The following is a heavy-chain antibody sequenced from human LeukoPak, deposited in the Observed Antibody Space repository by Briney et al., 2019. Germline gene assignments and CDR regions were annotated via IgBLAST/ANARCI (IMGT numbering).Heavy chain of an antibody. CDR2: IYYSGST. CDR1: GGSISSYY. V-gene: IGHV4-59*01. D-gene: IGHD1-1*01. CDR3: ARGAPLENWFDP. J-gene: IGHJ5*02. Sequence: SETLPLTCTVSGGSISSYYWSWIRQPPGKGLEWIGYIYYSGSTNYNPSLKSRVTISVDTSKNQFSLKLSSVTAADTAVYYCARGAPLENWFDPWGQGTLVTVSS.